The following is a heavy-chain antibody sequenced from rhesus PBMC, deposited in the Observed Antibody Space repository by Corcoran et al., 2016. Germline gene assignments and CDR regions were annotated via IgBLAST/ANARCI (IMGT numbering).Heavy chain of an antibody. CDR1: GFSLSTSGMG. CDR2: IYWNDDK. Sequence: QVTLKESGPALVKPTQTLTLTCTFSGFSLSTSGMGVGWIRQPSRKTLEWLAHIYWNDDKYSSTSLKIRLTISKDTSKNQVVLTMTNMDPLDTATYYCARRLSGSLFDYWGQGVLVTVSS. V-gene: IGHV2-174*02. CDR3: ARRLSGSLFDY. J-gene: IGHJ4*01. D-gene: IGHD6-25*01.